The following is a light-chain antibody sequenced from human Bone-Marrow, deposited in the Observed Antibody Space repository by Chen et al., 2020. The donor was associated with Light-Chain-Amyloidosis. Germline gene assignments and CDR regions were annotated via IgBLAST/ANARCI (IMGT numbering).Light chain of an antibody. Sequence: TVFTQSPATLSLSPGERATLSCRASQSVSSYLAWYQQKPGQAPRLLIYDASNRATGIPARFSGSGSGTDFTLAISSLEPEDFAVYYCQQRSDWPPKFGQGTKLEIK. V-gene: IGKV3-11*01. CDR1: QSVSSY. CDR3: QQRSDWPPK. CDR2: DAS. J-gene: IGKJ1*01.